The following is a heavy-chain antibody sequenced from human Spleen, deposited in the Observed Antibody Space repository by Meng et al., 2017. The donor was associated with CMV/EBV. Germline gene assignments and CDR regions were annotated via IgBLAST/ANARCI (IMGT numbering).Heavy chain of an antibody. CDR2: ISYDGSNK. V-gene: IGHV3-30-3*01. CDR1: GFTFSSYA. Sequence: GESLKISCAASGFTFSSYAMHWVRQAPGKVLEWVAVISYDGSNKYYAVSVKGRFTISRDNSKNTLYLQMNSLRSEDTAVYYCARSHPFTIFGVGGVDYWGQGTLVTVSS. J-gene: IGHJ4*02. CDR3: ARSHPFTIFGVGGVDY. D-gene: IGHD3-3*01.